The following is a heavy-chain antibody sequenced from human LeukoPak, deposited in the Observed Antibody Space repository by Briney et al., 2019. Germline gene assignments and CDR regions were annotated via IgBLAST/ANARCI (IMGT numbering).Heavy chain of an antibody. CDR2: IYPVDSDT. Sequence: GESLKISCKGSGYSFTSYWIGWVRQMPGKGLEWMGIIYPVDSDTRYSPSFQGQVTISADKSISTAYLQWSSLKASDTAMYYCASGLIRGGIVGATEFDYWGQGTLVTVSS. V-gene: IGHV5-51*01. J-gene: IGHJ4*02. D-gene: IGHD1-26*01. CDR1: GYSFTSYW. CDR3: ASGLIRGGIVGATEFDY.